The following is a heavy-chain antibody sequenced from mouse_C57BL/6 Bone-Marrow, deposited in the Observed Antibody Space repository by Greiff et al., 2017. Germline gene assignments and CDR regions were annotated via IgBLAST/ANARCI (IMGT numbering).Heavy chain of an antibody. CDR2: IYPRDGST. Sequence: VKLQQSGPELVKPGASVKLSCKASGYTFTSYDINWVKQRPGQGLEWIGWIYPRDGSTKYKEKFKGKATLTVDTSSSTAYMELHSLTSEDSAVYFCARDYCSSYWYFDVWGTGTTVTVSS. J-gene: IGHJ1*03. D-gene: IGHD1-1*01. CDR1: GYTFTSYD. CDR3: ARDYCSSYWYFDV. V-gene: IGHV1-85*01.